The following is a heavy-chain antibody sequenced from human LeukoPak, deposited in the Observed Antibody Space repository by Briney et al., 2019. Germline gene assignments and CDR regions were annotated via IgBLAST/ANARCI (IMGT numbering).Heavy chain of an antibody. J-gene: IGHJ5*02. CDR2: INHSGST. Sequence: PSETLSLTCAVYGGSFSGYYWSWIRQPPGKGLEWIGEINHSGSTNYNPSLKSRVTISVDTSKNQFSLKLSSVTAADTAVYYCARGPKRGYCSSTGCARWFAPWGKETLSPSPQ. CDR1: GGSFSGYY. V-gene: IGHV4-34*01. CDR3: ARGPKRGYCSSTGCARWFAP. D-gene: IGHD2-2*01.